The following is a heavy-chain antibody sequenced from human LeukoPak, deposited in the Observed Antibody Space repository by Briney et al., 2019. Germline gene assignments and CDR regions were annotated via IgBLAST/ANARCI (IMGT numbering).Heavy chain of an antibody. Sequence: ASVKVSCKASGGTFSSYTISWVRQAPGQGLEWVGRIIPILGIANYAQKFQGRVTITADKSTGTAYMELSSLRSDDTAVYYCARYPRGYCSGGSCYRFDYWGQGTLVTVSS. J-gene: IGHJ4*02. CDR3: ARYPRGYCSGGSCYRFDY. D-gene: IGHD2-15*01. CDR1: GGTFSSYT. V-gene: IGHV1-69*02. CDR2: IIPILGIA.